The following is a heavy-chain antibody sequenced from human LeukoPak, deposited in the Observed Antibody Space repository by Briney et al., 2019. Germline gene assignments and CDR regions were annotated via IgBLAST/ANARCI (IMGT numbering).Heavy chain of an antibody. CDR3: ARDQRRLSNSFDF. D-gene: IGHD6-25*01. J-gene: IGHJ4*02. CDR2: IWYDGSKM. CDR1: GFSIKNYG. Sequence: PGGSLRLSCAASGFSIKNYGFHWVRQAPGKGLEWVAVIWYDGSKMYYPDSVKGRFTASRDDSKNTLSLQMNSLRAEDTAVYYCARDQRRLSNSFDFWGQGTLVTVSS. V-gene: IGHV3-33*01.